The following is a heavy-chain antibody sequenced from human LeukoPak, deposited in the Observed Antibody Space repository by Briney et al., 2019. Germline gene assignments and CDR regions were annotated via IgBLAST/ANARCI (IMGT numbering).Heavy chain of an antibody. J-gene: IGHJ4*02. CDR3: ARQMAVAGKAGFDY. D-gene: IGHD6-19*01. CDR1: GGPISSYY. CDR2: IYSSGST. V-gene: IGHV4-4*07. Sequence: SETLSLTCTVSGGPISSYYWSWIRQPAGKGLEWIGRIYSSGSTNYNPSLKSRVTMSVDTPKNQFSLRLSSVTAADTAVYYCARQMAVAGKAGFDYWGQGTPVTVSS.